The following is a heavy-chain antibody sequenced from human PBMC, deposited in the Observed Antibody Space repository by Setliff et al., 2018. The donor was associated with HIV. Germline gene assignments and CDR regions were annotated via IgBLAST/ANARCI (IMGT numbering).Heavy chain of an antibody. Sequence: ASVKVSCKASGYSFTTYTIHWARQAPGQRLEWMGCINPGNRNTQYSQKFQGRVSITRDTSASTTYMELRSLRSEDTAVYYCARVACSGGSCYSYFQHWGQGTLVTVSS. CDR3: ARVACSGGSCYSYFQH. J-gene: IGHJ1*01. CDR2: INPGNRNT. CDR1: GYSFTTYT. V-gene: IGHV1-3*01. D-gene: IGHD2-15*01.